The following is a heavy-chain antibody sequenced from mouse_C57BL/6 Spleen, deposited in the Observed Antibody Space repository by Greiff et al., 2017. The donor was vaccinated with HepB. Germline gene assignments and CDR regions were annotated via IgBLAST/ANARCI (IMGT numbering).Heavy chain of an antibody. D-gene: IGHD2-10*01. Sequence: EVMLVESEGGLVQPGSSMKLSCTASGFTFSDYYMAWVRQVPEKGLEWVANINYDGSSNYYLDSLKSRFIISRDNAKNILYLQMSSLKSEDTATYYCARERNLLGAMDYWGQGTSVTVSS. CDR2: INYDGSSN. CDR1: GFTFSDYY. V-gene: IGHV5-16*01. J-gene: IGHJ4*01. CDR3: ARERNLLGAMDY.